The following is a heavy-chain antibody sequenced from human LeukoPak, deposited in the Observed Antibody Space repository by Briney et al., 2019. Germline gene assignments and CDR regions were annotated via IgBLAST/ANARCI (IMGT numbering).Heavy chain of an antibody. D-gene: IGHD3-10*01. CDR1: GFAFHDFA. J-gene: IGHJ4*02. CDR3: AKDIEVWFGELFTPPDY. V-gene: IGHV3-23*01. CDR2: ISGSGGST. Sequence: GGSLRLSCAASGFAFHDFAMHWVRQAPGKGLEWVSAISGSGGSTYYADSVKGRFTISRDNSKNTLYLQMNSLRAEDTAVYYCAKDIEVWFGELFTPPDYWGQGTLVTVSS.